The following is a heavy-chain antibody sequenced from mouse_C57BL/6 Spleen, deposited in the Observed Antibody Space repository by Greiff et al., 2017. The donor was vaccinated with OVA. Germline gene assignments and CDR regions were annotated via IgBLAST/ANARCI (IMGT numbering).Heavy chain of an antibody. Sequence: EVQVVESGGGLVKPGGSLKLSCAASGFTFSSYAMSWVRQTPEKRLEWVATISDGGSYTYYPDNVKGRFTISRDNAKNNLYLQMSHLKSEDTAMYYCARGDYDYDGTNFDYWGQGTTLTVSS. V-gene: IGHV5-4*01. J-gene: IGHJ2*01. D-gene: IGHD2-4*01. CDR3: ARGDYDYDGTNFDY. CDR1: GFTFSSYA. CDR2: ISDGGSYT.